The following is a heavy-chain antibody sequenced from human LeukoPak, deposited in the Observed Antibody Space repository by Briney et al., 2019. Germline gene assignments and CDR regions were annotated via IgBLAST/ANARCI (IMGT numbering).Heavy chain of an antibody. CDR3: ARASRYFDSLLGY. J-gene: IGHJ4*02. D-gene: IGHD3-9*01. V-gene: IGHV1-69*13. CDR2: IIPIFGTA. CDR1: GDTFSSYA. Sequence: ASVKVSCKASGDTFSSYAISWVRQAPGQGLEWMGGIIPIFGTANYAQKFQGRVTITADESTSTAYMELSSLRSEDTAVYYCARASRYFDSLLGYWGQGTLVTVSS.